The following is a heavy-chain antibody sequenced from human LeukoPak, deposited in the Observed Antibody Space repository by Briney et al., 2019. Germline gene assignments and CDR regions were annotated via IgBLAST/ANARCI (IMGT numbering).Heavy chain of an antibody. D-gene: IGHD6-19*01. Sequence: SETLSLTCTVSGGSISTYYWSWVRQPPGKGLEWIGCVYYTGSSSYNASLKSRGTITVERSKNKLSLKLKCGTAADTAVYYCARDRPGIAVAGDAFDIWGQGTMVTVSS. J-gene: IGHJ3*02. CDR3: ARDRPGIAVAGDAFDI. CDR1: GGSISTYY. CDR2: VYYTGSS. V-gene: IGHV4-59*01.